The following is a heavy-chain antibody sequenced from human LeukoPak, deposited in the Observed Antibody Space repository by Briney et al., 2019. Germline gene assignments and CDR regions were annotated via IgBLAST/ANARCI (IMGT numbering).Heavy chain of an antibody. J-gene: IGHJ4*02. CDR1: GFTVSSIY. D-gene: IGHD1-26*01. CDR3: ARVSGSYFNAIDY. V-gene: IGHV3-66*01. Sequence: GGSLRLSCAASGFTVSSIYMTWVRQAPGTGLEWVSIIYSGGSTYYADSVKGRFIISRDNSKNTVYLQMNSLRAEDTAVYYCARVSGSYFNAIDYWGQGTLVTVSS. CDR2: IYSGGST.